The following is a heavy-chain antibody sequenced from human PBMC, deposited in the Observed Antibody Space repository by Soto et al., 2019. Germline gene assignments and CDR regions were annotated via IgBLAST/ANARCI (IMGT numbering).Heavy chain of an antibody. J-gene: IGHJ4*02. CDR2: MNPNSRNT. CDR1: GYTFTSYD. CDR3: ARGMWRRSALVGY. V-gene: IGHV1-8*01. D-gene: IGHD2-21*01. Sequence: ASVKVSCKASGYTFTSYDINLVRQATGQGLEWMGWMNPNSRNTGYAQKFQGRVTMTRNTSISTAYMELSSLRSEDTAVYYCARGMWRRSALVGYWGQGTLVTVSS.